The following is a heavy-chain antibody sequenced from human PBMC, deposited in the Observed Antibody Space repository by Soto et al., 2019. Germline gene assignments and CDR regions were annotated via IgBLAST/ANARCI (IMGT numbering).Heavy chain of an antibody. CDR3: ARRATCASLNWFEP. Sequence: SVKVSCKASGYTFTNNDVTWVRQATGQGLEWMGWMNPGSGDTGYAQKFQGRVTMTRNICIGTAYMELSSLRSEDTAIYYCARRATCASLNWFEPWGQGTLVTVSS. J-gene: IGHJ5*02. D-gene: IGHD3-16*02. CDR1: GYTFTNND. CDR2: MNPGSGDT. V-gene: IGHV1-8*01.